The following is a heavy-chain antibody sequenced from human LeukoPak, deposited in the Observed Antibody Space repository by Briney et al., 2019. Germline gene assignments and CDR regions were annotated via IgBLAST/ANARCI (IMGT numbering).Heavy chain of an antibody. D-gene: IGHD5-24*01. CDR1: GITFSNSA. V-gene: IGHV3-23*01. CDR3: VKSAGKDGYRDVFDI. CDR2: ITKSGDQT. J-gene: IGHJ3*02. Sequence: GGSLRLSCVPSGITFSNSALSWVRQAPGKGLEWGSTITKSGDQTHYADSVRGLFTISRDIFKNTLYLQMNSLRAEDTAVYHCVKSAGKDGYRDVFDIWGQGTVVTVSS.